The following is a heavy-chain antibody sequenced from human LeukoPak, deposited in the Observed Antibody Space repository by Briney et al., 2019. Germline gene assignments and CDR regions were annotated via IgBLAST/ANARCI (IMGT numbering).Heavy chain of an antibody. CDR1: GFTFNNYA. CDR3: TSWGDTTAEYFQR. CDR2: ISSDGSFK. J-gene: IGHJ1*01. D-gene: IGHD2-21*02. V-gene: IGHV3-30*04. Sequence: PGGSLRLSCAASGFTFNNYAMHWVRQAPGKGLEWVAVISSDGSFKYYADSVKGRFTISRDISKNTLSLQLNSLRTEDTAVYYCTSWGDTTAEYFQRWGQGTLVIVSS.